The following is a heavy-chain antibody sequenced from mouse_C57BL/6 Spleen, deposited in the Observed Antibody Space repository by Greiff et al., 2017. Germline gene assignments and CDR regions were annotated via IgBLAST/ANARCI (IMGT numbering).Heavy chain of an antibody. CDR2: INYDGSST. V-gene: IGHV5-16*01. CDR3: AREDDYDWFAY. J-gene: IGHJ3*01. D-gene: IGHD2-4*01. CDR1: GFTFSDYY. Sequence: EVKLMESEGGLVQPGSSMKLSCTASGFTFSDYYMAWVRQVPEKGLEWVANINYDGSSTYYLDSLKSRFIISRDNAKNILYLQMSSLKSEDTATYYCAREDDYDWFAYWGQGTLVTVSA.